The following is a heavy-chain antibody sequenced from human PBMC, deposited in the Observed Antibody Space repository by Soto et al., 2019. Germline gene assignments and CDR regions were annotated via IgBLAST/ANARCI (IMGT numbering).Heavy chain of an antibody. CDR2: ISGSGGST. Sequence: GGSLRLSCAASGFTFSSYAMSWVRQAPGKGLEWVSAISGSGGSTYYADSVKGRFTISRDNSKNTLYLQMNSLRAEDTAVYYCAKRPGYCSSTSCYVPDYWGQGTLVTVSS. J-gene: IGHJ4*02. CDR1: GFTFSSYA. CDR3: AKRPGYCSSTSCYVPDY. V-gene: IGHV3-23*01. D-gene: IGHD2-2*01.